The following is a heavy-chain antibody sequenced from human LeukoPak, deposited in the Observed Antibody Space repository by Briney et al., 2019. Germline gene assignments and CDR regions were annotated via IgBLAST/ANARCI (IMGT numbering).Heavy chain of an antibody. J-gene: IGHJ4*02. Sequence: GGSLRLSCAASGFTFSDYYMSWIRQAPGKGLEWISYICDSGRTIYYADSVKGRFTISRDNAKNSVYLEMNNLGAEDTAVYYCARDRLGDYDHSGYYDKWGQGTLVTVSS. CDR1: GFTFSDYY. V-gene: IGHV3-11*01. D-gene: IGHD3-22*01. CDR2: ICDSGRTI. CDR3: ARDRLGDYDHSGYYDK.